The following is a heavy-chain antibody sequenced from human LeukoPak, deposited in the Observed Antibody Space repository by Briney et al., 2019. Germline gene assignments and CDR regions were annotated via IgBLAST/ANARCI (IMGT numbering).Heavy chain of an antibody. J-gene: IGHJ4*02. Sequence: GRSLRLSCAASGFTFSSYGMHWVRQAPGKGLEWVAVISYDGSNKYYADSVKGRFTISRDNSKNTLYLQMNSLRAEDTAVYYCARASVGQLVNVFDYWGQGTLVTVSS. V-gene: IGHV3-30*03. CDR1: GFTFSSYG. CDR2: ISYDGSNK. CDR3: ARASVGQLVNVFDY. D-gene: IGHD6-13*01.